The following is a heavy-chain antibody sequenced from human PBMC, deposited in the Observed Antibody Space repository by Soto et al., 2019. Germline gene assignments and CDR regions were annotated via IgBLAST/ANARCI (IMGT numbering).Heavy chain of an antibody. CDR1: GCSVSSSSYY. CDR3: GSLEGLATISYYFDY. CDR2: VYYSGST. J-gene: IGHJ4*02. Sequence: SETLSLTCTVSGCSVSSSSYYWGWVRQPPGKGLEWIGSVYYSGSTYYNPSLESRVTISVDKSKNQFSLKLMSLSAADTAVYYCGSLEGLATISYYFDYWGQGALVTVSS. V-gene: IGHV4-39*01. D-gene: IGHD3-9*01.